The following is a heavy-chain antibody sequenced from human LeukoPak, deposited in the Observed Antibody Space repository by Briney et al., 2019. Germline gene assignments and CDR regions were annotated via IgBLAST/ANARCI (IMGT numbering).Heavy chain of an antibody. J-gene: IGHJ6*03. D-gene: IGHD2-15*01. Sequence: GSLRLSCAASGFTFSSYWMSWIRQPPGKGLEWIGEINHSGSTNYNPSLKSRVTISVDTSKNQFSLELSSVTAADTAVYYCARVQAATSNYYYYMDVWGKGTTVTVSS. V-gene: IGHV4-34*01. CDR2: INHSGST. CDR3: ARVQAATSNYYYYMDV. CDR1: GFTFSSYW.